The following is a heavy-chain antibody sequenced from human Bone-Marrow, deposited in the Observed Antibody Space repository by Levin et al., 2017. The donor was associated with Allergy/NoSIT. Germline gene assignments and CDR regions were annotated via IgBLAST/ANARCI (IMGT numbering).Heavy chain of an antibody. CDR2: IYAGDSDT. V-gene: IGHV5-51*01. CDR3: ARLGIEKNRGVTGLGLDY. CDR1: GYSITKFW. Sequence: GESLKISCKASGYSITKFWIGWVRQMPGKGLEWMGIIYAGDSDTRYSPSFQGQVTISADKSINTAYLQWSSLRAADTATYYCARLGIEKNRGVTGLGLDYWGQGTLVTVSS. J-gene: IGHJ4*02. D-gene: IGHD3-10*01.